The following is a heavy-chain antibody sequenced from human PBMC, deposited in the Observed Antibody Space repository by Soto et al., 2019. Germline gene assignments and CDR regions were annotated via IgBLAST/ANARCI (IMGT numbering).Heavy chain of an antibody. J-gene: IGHJ6*02. CDR2: IYHSGST. V-gene: IGHV4-4*02. CDR3: ARREQLEYYYYYYGMDV. CDR1: GGSISSSNW. Sequence: NPSXXXSXXXXXXGGSISSSNWWSWVRQPPGKGLEWIGEIYHSGSTNYNPSLKSRVTISVDKSKNQFSLKLSSVTAADTAVYYCARREQLEYYYYYYGMDVWGQGTTVTVSS. D-gene: IGHD6-13*01.